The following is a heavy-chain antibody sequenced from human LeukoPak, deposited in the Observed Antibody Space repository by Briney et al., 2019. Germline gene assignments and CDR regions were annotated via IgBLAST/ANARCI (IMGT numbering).Heavy chain of an antibody. CDR1: GFTFSSYA. V-gene: IGHV3-74*01. CDR3: VRAFDY. CDR2: IKSDGSST. Sequence: GRSLRLSCAASGFTFSSYAMHWVRQAPGKGLVWVSRIKSDGSSTNYADSVKGRFTISRDNAKNTVYLQMNSLRAEDTAVYYCVRAFDYWGQGTLVTVSS. J-gene: IGHJ4*02.